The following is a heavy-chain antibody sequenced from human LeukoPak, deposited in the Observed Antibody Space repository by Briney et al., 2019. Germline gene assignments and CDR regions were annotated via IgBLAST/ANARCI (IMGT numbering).Heavy chain of an antibody. D-gene: IGHD2-2*01. CDR1: GFTFSSYW. Sequence: GGSLRLSWAGSGFTFSSYWMHWFRQAPGKGLEWVSRINSDGSSTSYADSVKGRFTISRDNAKNTLYLQMNSLRAEDTAVYYCARGVGYCSSTSCYWWFDPRGQGTLVTVSS. CDR2: INSDGSST. CDR3: ARGVGYCSSTSCYWWFDP. V-gene: IGHV3-74*01. J-gene: IGHJ5*02.